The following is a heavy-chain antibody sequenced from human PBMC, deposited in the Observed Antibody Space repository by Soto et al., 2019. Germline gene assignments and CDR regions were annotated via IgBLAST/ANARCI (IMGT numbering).Heavy chain of an antibody. J-gene: IGHJ4*02. CDR2: IYYSGST. V-gene: IGHV4-39*01. D-gene: IGHD5-12*01. Sequence: TSETLSLTCTVSGGSISSSSYYWGWIRQPPGKGLEWIGSIYYSGSTYYNPSLKSRVTISVDTSKNQFSLKLSSVTAADTAVYYCARRDGEMWLQLSGPFDDWGQGTLVTVSS. CDR1: GGSISSSSYY. CDR3: ARRDGEMWLQLSGPFDD.